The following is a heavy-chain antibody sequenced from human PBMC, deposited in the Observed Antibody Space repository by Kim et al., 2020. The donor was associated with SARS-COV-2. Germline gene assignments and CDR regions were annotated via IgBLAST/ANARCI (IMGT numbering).Heavy chain of an antibody. J-gene: IGHJ4*02. Sequence: KGLEWVSSISSSSSYIYYADSVKGRFTISRDNAKNSLYLQMNSLRAEDTAVYYCARAERIVGATRSWGQGTL. CDR3: ARAERIVGATRS. V-gene: IGHV3-21*01. CDR2: ISSSSSYI. D-gene: IGHD1-26*01.